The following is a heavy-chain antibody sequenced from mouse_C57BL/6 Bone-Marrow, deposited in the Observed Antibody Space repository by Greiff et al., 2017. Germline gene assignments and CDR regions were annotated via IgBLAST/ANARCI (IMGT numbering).Heavy chain of an antibody. CDR3: AIGYDKAMDY. CDR1: GYSFTGYY. CDR2: INPSTGGT. Sequence: VQLQQSGPELVKPGASVKISCKASGYSFTGYYMNWVKQSPEQSLEWIGEINPSTGGTTYNQKFKAKATLTVDKSSSTAYMQLKSLTSEDSAVYYCAIGYDKAMDYWGQGTSVTVSA. J-gene: IGHJ4*01. D-gene: IGHD2-2*01. V-gene: IGHV1-42*01.